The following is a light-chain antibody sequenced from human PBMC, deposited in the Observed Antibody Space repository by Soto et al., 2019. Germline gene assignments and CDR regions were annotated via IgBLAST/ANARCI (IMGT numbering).Light chain of an antibody. V-gene: IGKV3-20*01. CDR1: QSVRSNF. CDR3: QRYDSLRT. J-gene: IGKJ1*01. CDR2: GAS. Sequence: EIVVTQSPGTLSLSPGERATLSCRASQSVRSNFLAWYQQKPGQAPRLLIYGASNRATGIPDRFSGSGSGTDFTLTITTLEPEDFAMYYCQRYDSLRTFGQGTKV.